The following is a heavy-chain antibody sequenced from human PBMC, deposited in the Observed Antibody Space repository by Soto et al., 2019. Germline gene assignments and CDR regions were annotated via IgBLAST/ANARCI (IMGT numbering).Heavy chain of an antibody. CDR1: GGSLSTSGMC. J-gene: IGHJ4*02. CDR2: IDWDDDK. CDR3: ARSSTRSQIDY. D-gene: IGHD2-2*01. V-gene: IGHV2-70*11. Sequence: AGPTLVNPTQTLTLTCTVSGGSLSTSGMCVSGIRQPPGKALEWLARIDWDDDKYYSTSLKTRLTISKDTSKNQVVLTMTNMDTVDTAKYYCARSSTRSQIDYWGKGTLVTVSS.